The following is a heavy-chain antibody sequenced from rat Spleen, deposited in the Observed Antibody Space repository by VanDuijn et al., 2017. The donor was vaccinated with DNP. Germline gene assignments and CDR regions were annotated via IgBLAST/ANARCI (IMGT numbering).Heavy chain of an antibody. CDR3: ARWADYFDY. V-gene: IGHV5-22*01. J-gene: IGHJ2*01. CDR2: ISYDGGST. D-gene: IGHD4-6*01. Sequence: EVQLEESGGGLVQPGRSLKLSCAASGFTFSDYYMAWVRQAPTKGLEWVAYISYDGGSTYYGDSVKGRCTISRDNAKSTLYLQMNSLRSEDMATYFCARWADYFDYWGQGVMVTVSS. CDR1: GFTFSDYY.